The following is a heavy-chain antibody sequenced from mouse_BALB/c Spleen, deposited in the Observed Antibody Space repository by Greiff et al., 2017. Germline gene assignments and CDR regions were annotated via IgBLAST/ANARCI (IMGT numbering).Heavy chain of an antibody. J-gene: IGHJ4*01. CDR2: ISSGGSYT. D-gene: IGHD1-1*01. V-gene: IGHV5-6*01. Sequence: EVQGVESGGDLVKPGGSLKLSCAASGFTFSSYGMSWVRQTPDKRLEWVATISSGGSYTYYPDSVKGRFTISRDNAKNTLYLQMSSLKSEDTAMYYCARHEITTVVAPHAMDYWGQGTSVTVSS. CDR3: ARHEITTVVAPHAMDY. CDR1: GFTFSSYG.